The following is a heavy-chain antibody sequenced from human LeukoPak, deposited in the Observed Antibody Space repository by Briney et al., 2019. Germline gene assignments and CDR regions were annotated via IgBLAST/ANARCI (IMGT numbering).Heavy chain of an antibody. D-gene: IGHD3-22*01. V-gene: IGHV4-34*01. Sequence: PSETLSLTCAVYGGSFSGYYWSWIRQPPGKGLEWIGEINHSGSTNYNPSLKSRVTISVDTSKNQFSLKLSSVTAADTAVYYCARTIPKWLIDAFDIWGQGTMVTVSS. CDR2: INHSGST. CDR1: GGSFSGYY. CDR3: ARTIPKWLIDAFDI. J-gene: IGHJ3*02.